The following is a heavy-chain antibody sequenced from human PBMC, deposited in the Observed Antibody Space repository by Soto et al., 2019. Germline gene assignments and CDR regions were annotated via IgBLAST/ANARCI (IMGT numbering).Heavy chain of an antibody. CDR3: ATSSSMDH. CDR1: GFSFRSYA. D-gene: IGHD6-6*01. Sequence: GGSLRLACMASGFSFRSYAMGWVRQAPGKGLEWVSSISSSGNSTYYAGCVRGRFTISRDNSKNTLFLEVNSLRGEDTATYYCATSSSMDHWGQGSLVTVSS. J-gene: IGHJ4*02. CDR2: ISSSGNST. V-gene: IGHV3-23*01.